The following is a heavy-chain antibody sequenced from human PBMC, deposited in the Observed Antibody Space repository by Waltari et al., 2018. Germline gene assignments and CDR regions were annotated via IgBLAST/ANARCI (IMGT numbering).Heavy chain of an antibody. J-gene: IGHJ4*02. D-gene: IGHD2-8*02. CDR3: ARGHSWAARTVNPFEI. CDR1: GSTFPSYD. Sequence: QVQLVQSGAEVKKPGASVRVSCQASGSTFPSYDINWVRQAAGQGLEWMAWMNPNSGNTGYAQKFQGRITMTRNTSISTAYMELSSLRSDDTAVYYCARGHSWAARTVNPFEIWGRGTLVTVSS. V-gene: IGHV1-8*01. CDR2: MNPNSGNT.